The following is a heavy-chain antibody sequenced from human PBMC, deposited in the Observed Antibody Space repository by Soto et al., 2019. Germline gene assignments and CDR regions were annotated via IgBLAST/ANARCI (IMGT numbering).Heavy chain of an antibody. D-gene: IGHD2-15*01. CDR1: GFSLSNGGEG. Sequence: QITLKESGPTLVKPTQTLTLTCTFSGFSLSNGGEGVGWIRQPPGKALEWLALIYWNDDKRYNPSLKSRLTITKDTSKNQVVLTMTNRDPVDTATYHCAHERGCCGSRGVWGQGTLVTVSS. V-gene: IGHV2-5*01. CDR2: IYWNDDK. J-gene: IGHJ4*02. CDR3: AHERGCCGSRGV.